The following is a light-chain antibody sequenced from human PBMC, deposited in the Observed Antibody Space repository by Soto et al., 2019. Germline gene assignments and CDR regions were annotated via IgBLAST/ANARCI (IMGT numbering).Light chain of an antibody. CDR1: SSDVGSYDL. CDR3: CSYAGSYTYVS. Sequence: QSVLTQPASVSGSPGQSITISCTGTSSDVGSYDLVSWYQQRPGEAPKLMIYEANRRPSGVSNRFSGSKSGDTASLTISGLQADDEADYYCCSYAGSYTYVSFGGGTKVTVL. V-gene: IGLV2-23*01. J-gene: IGLJ2*01. CDR2: EAN.